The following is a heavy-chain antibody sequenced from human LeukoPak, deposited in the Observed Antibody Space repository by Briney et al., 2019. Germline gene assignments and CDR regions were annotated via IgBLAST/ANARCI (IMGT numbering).Heavy chain of an antibody. D-gene: IGHD5-12*01. CDR3: ARNIVATDPYYYYYGMDV. CDR1: GGSFSGYY. CDR2: INHSGST. J-gene: IGHJ6*02. Sequence: SETLSLTCAVYGGSFSGYYWSWIRQPPGKGLEWIGEINHSGSTNYNPSLKSRVTISVDTSKNQFSLKLSSVTAADTAVYYCARNIVATDPYYYYYGMDVWGQGTTVTVSS. V-gene: IGHV4-34*01.